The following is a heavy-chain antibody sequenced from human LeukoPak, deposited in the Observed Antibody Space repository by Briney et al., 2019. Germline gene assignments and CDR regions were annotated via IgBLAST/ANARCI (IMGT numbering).Heavy chain of an antibody. V-gene: IGHV3-48*03. D-gene: IGHD6-13*01. CDR3: ATLRPRQQLVVDH. J-gene: IGHJ4*02. Sequence: GGSLRLSCAASGFTLSSYEMHWVRQAPGKGLEWVSYITSSGSTMYYADSVKGRSTISRDNAKNSLYLQMSSLRAEDTAVYYCATLRPRQQLVVDHWGQGTLVTVSS. CDR2: ITSSGSTM. CDR1: GFTLSSYE.